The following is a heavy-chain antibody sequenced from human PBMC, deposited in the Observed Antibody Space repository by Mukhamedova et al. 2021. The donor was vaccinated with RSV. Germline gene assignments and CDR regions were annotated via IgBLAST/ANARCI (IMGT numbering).Heavy chain of an antibody. Sequence: STYYNPSLKSRVTISVDTSKNLFSLKLSSVTAADTAVYYCARHYDSGGSYYRAYYYYMDVWGKGTTVTVSS. CDR3: ARHYDSGGSYYRAYYYYMDV. J-gene: IGHJ6*03. CDR2: ST. V-gene: IGHV4-30-2*04. D-gene: IGHD3-22*01.